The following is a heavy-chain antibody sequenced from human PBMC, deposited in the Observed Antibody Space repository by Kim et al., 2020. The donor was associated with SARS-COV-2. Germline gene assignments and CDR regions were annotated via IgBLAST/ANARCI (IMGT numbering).Heavy chain of an antibody. D-gene: IGHD2-21*01. CDR1: GFTFSSYG. CDR2: INDSGDRT. CDR3: ATGFRRGAY. J-gene: IGHJ4*02. V-gene: IGHV3-23*01. Sequence: GGSLRLSCAASGFTFSSYGMNWVRQAPGKGLEWVSNINDSGDRTNYADSVKGRFTMSRDNSKNRLYLQMNSLRVEDTAVYYCATGFRRGAYWGQGTLVTVSS.